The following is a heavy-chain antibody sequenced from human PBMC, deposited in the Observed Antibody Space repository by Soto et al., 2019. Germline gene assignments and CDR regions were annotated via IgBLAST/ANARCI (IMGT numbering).Heavy chain of an antibody. CDR2: ISTDGSIT. CDR3: ARDTNGLHY. Sequence: GGSLRLSCAASGLIFSNYKMHWVRQAPGKGLVWVSRISTDGSITDYADSVKGRFTVSRDNAKNTLYLQMNSLRVDDTAVYYCARDTNGLHYWGQGTLVTVSS. J-gene: IGHJ4*02. V-gene: IGHV3-74*01. CDR1: GLIFSNYK. D-gene: IGHD2-8*01.